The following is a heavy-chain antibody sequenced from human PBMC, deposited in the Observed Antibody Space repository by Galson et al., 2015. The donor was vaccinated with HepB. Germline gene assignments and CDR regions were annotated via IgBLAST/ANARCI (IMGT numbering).Heavy chain of an antibody. D-gene: IGHD6-13*01. CDR1: GDSVSSNSAA. Sequence: CAISGDSVSSNSAAWNWIRQSPSRGLEWLGRTYYRSKWYNDYAVSVKSRITINPDTSKNQFSLQLNSVTPEDTAVYYCAREGVIIAAARKSNWFDPWGQGTLVTVSS. CDR2: TYYRSKWYN. CDR3: AREGVIIAAARKSNWFDP. V-gene: IGHV6-1*01. J-gene: IGHJ5*02.